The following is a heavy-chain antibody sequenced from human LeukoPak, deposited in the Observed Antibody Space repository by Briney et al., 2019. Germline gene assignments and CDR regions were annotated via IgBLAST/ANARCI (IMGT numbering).Heavy chain of an antibody. D-gene: IGHD7-27*01. V-gene: IGHV3-53*01. CDR2: IYSGGNT. CDR3: AKDPNQLGIPYYFDY. CDR1: GFTVSSNY. Sequence: GGSLRLSCAASGFTVSSNYMNWVRQAPGKGLEWISVIYSGGNTYYADSVKGRFIISRDNSKNTLYLQMNSLRAEDTAVYYCAKDPNQLGIPYYFDYWGQGTLVTVSS. J-gene: IGHJ4*02.